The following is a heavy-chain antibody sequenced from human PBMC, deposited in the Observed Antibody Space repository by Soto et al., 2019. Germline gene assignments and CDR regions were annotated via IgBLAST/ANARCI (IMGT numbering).Heavy chain of an antibody. CDR1: GFTFSSYA. V-gene: IGHV3-23*01. CDR2: ISGSGGST. J-gene: IGHJ4*02. D-gene: IGHD3-22*01. Sequence: EVQLLESGGGLVQPGGSLRLSCTASGFTFSSYAMSWVRQAPGKGLELLSAISGSGGSTYYADSVKGRFTISRDNSKNTLYLQMNSLRAEDTAIFYCAKDRYYDSSGYYFIGASSYYFDYWGQGTLVTVSS. CDR3: AKDRYYDSSGYYFIGASSYYFDY.